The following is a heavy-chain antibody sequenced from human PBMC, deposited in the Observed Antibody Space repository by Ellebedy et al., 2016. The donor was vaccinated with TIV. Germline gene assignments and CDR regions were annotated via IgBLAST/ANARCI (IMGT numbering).Heavy chain of an antibody. J-gene: IGHJ6*02. V-gene: IGHV3-30*04. CDR2: MSYDGDNK. CDR3: AREVYSKSAYFYYGMDV. CDR1: GFTFSSYA. D-gene: IGHD5-18*01. Sequence: GESLKISCGASGFTFSSYAMHWVRQAPGRGLEWVAVMSYDGDNKYHADSVKGRFTISRDNSKNTLYLQMNSLRPEDTAVYYCAREVYSKSAYFYYGMDVWGQGTTVTVSS.